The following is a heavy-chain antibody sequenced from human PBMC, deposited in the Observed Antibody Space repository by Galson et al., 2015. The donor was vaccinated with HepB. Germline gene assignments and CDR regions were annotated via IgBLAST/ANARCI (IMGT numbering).Heavy chain of an antibody. V-gene: IGHV3-21*01. CDR1: GFTFSSYS. D-gene: IGHD3-10*01. CDR2: ISSSSSYI. CDR3: ARDGLWFGEVVDY. Sequence: SLRLSCAASGFTFSSYSMNWVRQAPGKGLEWVSSISSSSSYIYYADSVKGRFTISRDNAKNSLYLQMNSLRAEDTAVYYCARDGLWFGEVVDYWGQGTLVTVSS. J-gene: IGHJ4*02.